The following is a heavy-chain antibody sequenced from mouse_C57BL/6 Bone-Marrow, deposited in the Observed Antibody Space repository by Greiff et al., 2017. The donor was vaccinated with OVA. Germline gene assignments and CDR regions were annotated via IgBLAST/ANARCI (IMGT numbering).Heavy chain of an antibody. CDR2: IYPGSGNT. D-gene: IGHD1-1*01. Sequence: QVQLQQSGAELVRPGASVKLSCKASGYTFTDYYINWVKQRPGQGLEWIARIYPGSGNTYYNEKFKGKATLTAEKSSSTAYMQLSSLTSEDSAVYFCAGWGGSSYEWFAYWGQGTLVTVSA. CDR3: AGWGGSSYEWFAY. V-gene: IGHV1-76*01. J-gene: IGHJ3*01. CDR1: GYTFTDYY.